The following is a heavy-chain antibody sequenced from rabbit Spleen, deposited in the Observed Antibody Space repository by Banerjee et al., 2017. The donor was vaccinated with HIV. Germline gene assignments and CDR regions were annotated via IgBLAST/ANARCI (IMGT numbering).Heavy chain of an antibody. J-gene: IGHJ4*01. V-gene: IGHV1S40*01. Sequence: QSLEESGGGLVKPEGSLTLTCTASGFDFKRNAMCWIRQAPGKGPEWIACIYNDDGSTYFASWAKGRFTISKTSSTTVTLQLTSLTAADTATYFCARDLVTVIGWNFNLWGPGTLVTVS. CDR1: GFDFKRNA. CDR3: ARDLVTVIGWNFNL. CDR2: IYNDDGST. D-gene: IGHD5-1*01.